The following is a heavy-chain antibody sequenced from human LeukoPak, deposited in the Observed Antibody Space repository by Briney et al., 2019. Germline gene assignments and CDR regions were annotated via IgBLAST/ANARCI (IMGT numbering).Heavy chain of an antibody. CDR2: ISSSSSYI. Sequence: GGSLRLSCAASGFTFSSYSMNWVRQAPGKGLEWVSSISSSSSYIYYADSVKGRFTISRDNAKNSLYLQMNSLRAEDTAVYYRARGGSSSGWYSPEDYWGQGTLVTVSS. CDR1: GFTFSSYS. V-gene: IGHV3-21*01. D-gene: IGHD6-19*01. CDR3: ARGGSSSGWYSPEDY. J-gene: IGHJ4*02.